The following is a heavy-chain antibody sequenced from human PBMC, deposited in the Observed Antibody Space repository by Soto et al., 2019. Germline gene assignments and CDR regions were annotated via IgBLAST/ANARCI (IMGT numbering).Heavy chain of an antibody. Sequence: QVQLVESGGGLVKPGGSLRLSCAASGFPFSDYYMTWIRQAPGKGLDWVSYISSSGTYTHFADSVKGRFTISGDTAKNSLDLQMNSLGPEDTAVYYCVRDISPNNFGSGSYMFWGQGIRVTDSS. CDR2: ISSSGTYT. V-gene: IGHV3-11*06. J-gene: IGHJ4*02. CDR1: GFPFSDYY. CDR3: VRDISPNNFGSGSYMF. D-gene: IGHD3-10*01.